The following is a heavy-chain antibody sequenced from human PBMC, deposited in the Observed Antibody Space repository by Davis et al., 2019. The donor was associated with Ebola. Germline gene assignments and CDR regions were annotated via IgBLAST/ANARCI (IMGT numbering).Heavy chain of an antibody. CDR3: ARVPPSYYDSSGYQYYYYYGMDV. CDR2: IYHSGST. CDR1: GGSFSGYY. V-gene: IGHV4-34*01. J-gene: IGHJ6*02. D-gene: IGHD3-22*01. Sequence: MPSETLSLTCAVYGGSFSGYYWSWIRQPPGKGLEWIGEIYHSGSTNYNPSLKSRVTISVDKSKNQFSLKLSSVTAADTAVYYCARVPPSYYDSSGYQYYYYYGMDVWGQGTTVTVSS.